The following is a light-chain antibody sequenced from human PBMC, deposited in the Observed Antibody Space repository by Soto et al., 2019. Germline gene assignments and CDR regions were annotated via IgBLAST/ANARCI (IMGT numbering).Light chain of an antibody. CDR3: QQYHNRPRT. CDR1: QDISNY. CDR2: DAS. J-gene: IGKJ3*01. V-gene: IGKV1-33*01. Sequence: DIQMTQSPSSLSASVGDRVTITCQASQDISNYLIWYQQKPGKAPKLLIHDASSLETGVPSRFSGSGSGTDFTLTISSLQTEDVATYYCQQYHNRPRTFGPGTKVHIK.